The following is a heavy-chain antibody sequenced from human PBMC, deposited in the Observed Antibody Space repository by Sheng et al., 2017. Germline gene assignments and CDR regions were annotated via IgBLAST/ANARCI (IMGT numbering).Heavy chain of an antibody. Sequence: QVQLQQWGAGLLKPSETLSLTCAVYGGSFSGYYWSWIRQPPGKGLEWIGEINHSGSTNYNPSLKSRVTISVDTSKNQFSLKLSSVTAADTAVYYCARGRYCSGGSCYSGATRKGYYYYYGMDVWGQGTTVTV. CDR3: ARGRYCSGGSCYSGATRKGYYYYYGMDV. J-gene: IGHJ6*02. D-gene: IGHD2-15*01. CDR1: GGSFSGYY. CDR2: INHSGST. V-gene: IGHV4-34*01.